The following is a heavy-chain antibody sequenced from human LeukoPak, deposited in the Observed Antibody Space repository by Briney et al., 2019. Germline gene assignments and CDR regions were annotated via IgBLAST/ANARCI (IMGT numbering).Heavy chain of an antibody. D-gene: IGHD1-14*01. V-gene: IGHV3-48*03. Sequence: GGSLRLSCAASGFTFSSYAMNWVRQAPGKGLEWISYISSSTTTIYYADSVKGRFTISRDNVKNSLFLQMNSLRAEDTAVYYCARDRLSSGHWGQGTLVTVSS. CDR2: ISSSTTTI. J-gene: IGHJ4*02. CDR1: GFTFSSYA. CDR3: ARDRLSSGH.